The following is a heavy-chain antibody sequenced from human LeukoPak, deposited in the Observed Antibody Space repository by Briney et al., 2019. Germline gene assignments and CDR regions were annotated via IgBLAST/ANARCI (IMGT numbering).Heavy chain of an antibody. V-gene: IGHV3-21*01. J-gene: IGHJ4*02. CDR3: VRGAGTSYFDY. D-gene: IGHD1-1*01. Sequence: GGSLRLSCAASGFTFSSYSMNWVRQAPGKGLEWVSYISSSSTYINYADSVKGRFTISRDNAKNSLYLEMNSLRAEDTAVYHCVRGAGTSYFDYWGQGTLVTVSS. CDR2: ISSSSTYI. CDR1: GFTFSSYS.